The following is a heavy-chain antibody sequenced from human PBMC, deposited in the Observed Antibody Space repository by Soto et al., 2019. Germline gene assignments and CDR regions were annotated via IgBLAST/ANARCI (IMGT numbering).Heavy chain of an antibody. CDR3: ARDVMGIGYYYYGMDV. CDR2: IYYSGST. CDR1: GGSISSGGYY. Sequence: QVQLQESGPGLVKPSQTLSLTCTVSGGSISSGGYYWSWIRQHPGKGLEWIGYIYYSGSTYYNPSLKSRVTISVDTSKNQFSLKLSSVTAADTAVYYCARDVMGIGYYYYGMDVWGQGTTVTVSS. V-gene: IGHV4-31*03. J-gene: IGHJ6*02. D-gene: IGHD2-8*01.